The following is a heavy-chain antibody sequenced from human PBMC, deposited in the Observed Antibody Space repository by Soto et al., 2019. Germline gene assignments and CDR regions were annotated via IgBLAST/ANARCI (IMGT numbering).Heavy chain of an antibody. CDR3: ARHTPAISISDH. CDR2: ISYSGST. D-gene: IGHD2-15*01. Sequence: SETLSLTCTVSGGSISSSSYFWGWIRQPPGKGLEWIGSISYSGSTYYNPSLKSRVTISVDTSKNQFSLKLSSVTAADPAVYQCARHTPAISISDHWRPGTLVTVS. V-gene: IGHV4-39*01. J-gene: IGHJ1*01. CDR1: GGSISSSSYF.